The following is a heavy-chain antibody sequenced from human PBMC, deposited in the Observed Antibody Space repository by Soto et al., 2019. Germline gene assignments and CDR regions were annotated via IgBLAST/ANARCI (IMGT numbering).Heavy chain of an antibody. J-gene: IGHJ5*02. CDR2: TYHSGST. D-gene: IGHD1-26*01. Sequence: SETLSLTCAVSGGSISSSNWWSWVRQPPGKGLEWIGETYHSGSTNYNPSLKSRVTISVDKSKNQFSLKLSSVTAADTAVYYCPRDSGKWERRQVWFDPWGQGTLVTVSS. CDR1: GGSISSSNW. V-gene: IGHV4-4*02. CDR3: PRDSGKWERRQVWFDP.